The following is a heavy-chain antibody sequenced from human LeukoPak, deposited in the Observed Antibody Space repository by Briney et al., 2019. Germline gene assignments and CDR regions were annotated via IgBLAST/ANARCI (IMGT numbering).Heavy chain of an antibody. CDR2: INSNSGGT. D-gene: IGHD2-21*02. V-gene: IGHV1-2*02. Sequence: ASVNVSCKTSGYTFTDYYMHWVRQAPGQGLEWMGWINSNSGGTHYAQHFQGRVTMTRDTSISTAYMELSRLKSDDTAVYYCAGDHCGGDCYSFDYWGQGTLVTVSS. CDR3: AGDHCGGDCYSFDY. CDR1: GYTFTDYY. J-gene: IGHJ4*02.